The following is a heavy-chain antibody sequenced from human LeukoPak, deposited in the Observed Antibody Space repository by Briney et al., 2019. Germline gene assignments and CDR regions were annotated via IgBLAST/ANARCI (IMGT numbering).Heavy chain of an antibody. CDR1: GGSISSYY. CDR3: ARVDPDSSSTLEVFDY. V-gene: IGHV4-59*01. J-gene: IGHJ4*02. D-gene: IGHD6-6*01. CDR2: IYYSGST. Sequence: KPSETLSLTCTVSGGSISSYYWSWIRQPPGKGLEWIGYIYYSGSTNYNPSLKSRVTISVDTSKNQFSQKLSSVTAADTAVYYCARVDPDSSSTLEVFDYWGQGTLVTVSS.